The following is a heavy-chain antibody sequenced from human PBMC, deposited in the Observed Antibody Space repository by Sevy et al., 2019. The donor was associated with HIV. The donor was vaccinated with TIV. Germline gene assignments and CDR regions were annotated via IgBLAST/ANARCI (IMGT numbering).Heavy chain of an antibody. J-gene: IGHJ1*01. Sequence: GGSLRPPCPAPGFTLTTAWITWSPQAPGKGREWVAHIKRKTDGGTTDYAAPVRGRLTISRDNSKNKLYLQMNSLKTEDTAVYYCTTGGSLFQHWGQGTLVTVSS. D-gene: IGHD3-16*01. CDR2: IKRKTDGGTT. CDR1: GFTLTTAW. CDR3: TTGGSLFQH. V-gene: IGHV3-15*01.